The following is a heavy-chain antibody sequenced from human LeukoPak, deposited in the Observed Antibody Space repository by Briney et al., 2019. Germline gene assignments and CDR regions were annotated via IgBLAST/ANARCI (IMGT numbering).Heavy chain of an antibody. J-gene: IGHJ6*03. CDR2: IYYSGST. D-gene: IGHD3-10*01. Sequence: SETLSLTCTVSGGSISSSSYYWGWIPQPPGKGLEWIGSIYYSGSTYYNPSLKSRVTISVDTSKNQFSLKLSSVTAADTAVYYCASYVLLWFGEPQSQSMDVWGKGTTVTVSS. CDR3: ASYVLLWFGEPQSQSMDV. CDR1: GGSISSSSYY. V-gene: IGHV4-39*07.